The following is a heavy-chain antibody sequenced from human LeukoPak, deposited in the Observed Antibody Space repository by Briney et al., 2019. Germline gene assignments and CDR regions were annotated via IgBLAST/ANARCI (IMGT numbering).Heavy chain of an antibody. CDR1: GFTFSDYY. CDR2: IRSGGGTT. V-gene: IGHV3-11*01. D-gene: IGHD4-23*01. CDR3: ARLAVVTSPFDY. J-gene: IGHJ4*02. Sequence: GGSLRLSCAASGFTFSDYYTTWIRQAPGKGLEWVSNIRSGGGTTDYADSVKGRFTISRDNAKNSLYLQMNNLRAEDTAVYYCARLAVVTSPFDYWGQGTLVSVSS.